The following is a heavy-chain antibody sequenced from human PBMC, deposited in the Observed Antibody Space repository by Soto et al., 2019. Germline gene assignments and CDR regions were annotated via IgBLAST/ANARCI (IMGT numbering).Heavy chain of an antibody. J-gene: IGHJ6*02. V-gene: IGHV4-31*03. CDR3: AREGYDILTGYPNYYYGMDV. CDR1: GGSISSGGYY. CDR2: IYHSGSP. Sequence: SETLSLTCTVSGGSISSGGYYWSWIRQHPGKGLEWIGYIYHSGSPYYNPSLKSRVIISEVTSKNQFSLKLSSVTAADTAVYYCAREGYDILTGYPNYYYGMDVWGQGTTVTVSS. D-gene: IGHD3-9*01.